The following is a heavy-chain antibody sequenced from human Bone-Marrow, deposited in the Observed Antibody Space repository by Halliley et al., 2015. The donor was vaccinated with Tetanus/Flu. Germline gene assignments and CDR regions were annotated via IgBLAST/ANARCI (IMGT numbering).Heavy chain of an antibody. CDR2: INYDGTT. D-gene: IGHD3-10*01. Sequence: TLSLTCAVYGGAFSGYYWSWIRQSPGKGLEWIGEINYDGTTDYNPSLNSRVTLSLDTIKKQVSLRVTSVTAADTAIYYCARGNYHASWWFLSWGRGTLVPVSS. V-gene: IGHV4-34*01. CDR3: ARGNYHASWWFLS. J-gene: IGHJ5*01. CDR1: GGAFSGYY.